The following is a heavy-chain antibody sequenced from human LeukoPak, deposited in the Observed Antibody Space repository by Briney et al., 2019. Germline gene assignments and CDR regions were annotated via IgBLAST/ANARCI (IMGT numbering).Heavy chain of an antibody. CDR3: ARIATYYYGSGSSLPPDY. J-gene: IGHJ4*02. D-gene: IGHD3-10*01. CDR2: ISAYNGNT. V-gene: IGHV1-18*01. Sequence: GASVKVSCKASGYTFTSYGISWVRQAPGQGLAWMGWISAYNGNTNYAQKLQGRVTMATDTSTSTAYMELRSLRSDDTAVYYCARIATYYYGSGSSLPPDYWGQGTLVTVSS. CDR1: GYTFTSYG.